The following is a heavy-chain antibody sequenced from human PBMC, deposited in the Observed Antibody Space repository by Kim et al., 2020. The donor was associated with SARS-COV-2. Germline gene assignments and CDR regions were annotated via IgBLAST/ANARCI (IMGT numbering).Heavy chain of an antibody. CDR2: INAGNGNT. D-gene: IGHD3-10*01. J-gene: IGHJ4*02. Sequence: ASVKVSCKASGYTFTSYAMHCVRQAPGQRLEWMGWINAGNGNTKYSQKFQGRVTITRDTSASTAYMELSSLRSEDTAVYYCARDRITMVRGVSPLGYWGQGTLVTVSS. CDR3: ARDRITMVRGVSPLGY. CDR1: GYTFTSYA. V-gene: IGHV1-3*01.